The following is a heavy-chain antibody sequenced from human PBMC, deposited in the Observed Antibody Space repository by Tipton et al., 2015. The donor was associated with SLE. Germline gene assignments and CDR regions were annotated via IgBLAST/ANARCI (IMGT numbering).Heavy chain of an antibody. V-gene: IGHV3-21*01. Sequence: SLRLSCAASGFTFSSYSMNWVRQAPGKGLEWVSSISSSSSYIYYADSVKGRFTISRDNAKNSLYLQMNSLRAEDTAVYYCASREAAGRGAGFDPWGQGTLVTVSS. CDR2: ISSSSSYI. CDR1: GFTFSSYS. J-gene: IGHJ5*02. D-gene: IGHD6-13*01. CDR3: ASREAAGRGAGFDP.